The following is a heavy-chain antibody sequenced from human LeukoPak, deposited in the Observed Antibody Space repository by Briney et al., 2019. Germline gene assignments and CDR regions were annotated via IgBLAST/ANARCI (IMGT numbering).Heavy chain of an antibody. CDR3: ARDRRRITIFGVVIRKAFDI. V-gene: IGHV4-34*01. Sequence: SETLSLTCAVYGGSFSGYYWSWIRQPPGKGLEWIGEINHSGSTNYNPSLKSRFTISVDTSKNQFSLKLSSVTAADTAVYYCARDRRRITIFGVVIRKAFDIWGQGTMVTVSS. J-gene: IGHJ3*02. D-gene: IGHD3-3*01. CDR1: GGSFSGYY. CDR2: INHSGST.